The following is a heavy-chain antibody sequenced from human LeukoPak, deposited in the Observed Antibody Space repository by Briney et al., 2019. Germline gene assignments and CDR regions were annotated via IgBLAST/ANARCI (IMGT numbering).Heavy chain of an antibody. V-gene: IGHV3-30*04. J-gene: IGHJ4*02. CDR1: GFTFSSYV. Sequence: GGSLRLSCAASGFTFSSYVMHWVRQAPGKGLEWVAIISYDGSNEYYADSVKGRFTISRDNSKNTLYLQMNSLRAADTAVYYCARKDEHYGSGSFSYWGQGTLVTVSS. CDR2: ISYDGSNE. CDR3: ARKDEHYGSGSFSY. D-gene: IGHD3-10*01.